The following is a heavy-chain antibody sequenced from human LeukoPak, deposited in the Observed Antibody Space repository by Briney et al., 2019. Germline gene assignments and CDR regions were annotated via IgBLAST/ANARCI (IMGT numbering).Heavy chain of an antibody. V-gene: IGHV3-33*01. CDR2: LLYDGNTK. Sequence: GGSLRLSCAASGFSLSNYGMHWVRQTPGKGLEWVAALLYDGNTKHYADSVKGRFTISRDISKNTFYLQMNSLTAEDTAVYYCARDHRPEIQYYYMDVWGKGTTVAVSS. CDR3: ARDHRPEIQYYYMDV. J-gene: IGHJ6*03. CDR1: GFSLSNYG. D-gene: IGHD1-14*01.